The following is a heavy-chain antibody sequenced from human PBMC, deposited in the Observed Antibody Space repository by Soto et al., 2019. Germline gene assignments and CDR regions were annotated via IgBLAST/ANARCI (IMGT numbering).Heavy chain of an antibody. CDR3: ARHQSHSSSYVDP. D-gene: IGHD6-13*01. CDR1: GGSISSGGYS. CDR2: IYYSGST. J-gene: IGHJ5*02. Sequence: SETLSLTCAVSGGSISSGGYSWSWIRQPPGKGLEWIGYIYYSGSTNYNPSLKSRVTISVDTSKNQFSLKLSSVTAADTAVYYCARHQSHSSSYVDPWGQGTLVTVSS. V-gene: IGHV4-61*08.